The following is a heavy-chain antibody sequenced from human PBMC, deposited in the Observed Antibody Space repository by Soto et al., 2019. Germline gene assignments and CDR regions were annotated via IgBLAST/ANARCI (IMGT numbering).Heavy chain of an antibody. V-gene: IGHV3-33*06. CDR3: AKDGQPLAPYAVDF. CDR1: GFTFSGHA. Sequence: QVQVVESGGGVVQPGRSLRLSCTASGFTFSGHAMHWVRQPPGKGLEWVAQIWYDGSNKYYADSVKGRFTIPRDNSKNTLYVQVDSLGVEDTAVYSCAKDGQPLAPYAVDFWGQGTSVTVSS. CDR2: IWYDGSNK. D-gene: IGHD6-13*01. J-gene: IGHJ6*02.